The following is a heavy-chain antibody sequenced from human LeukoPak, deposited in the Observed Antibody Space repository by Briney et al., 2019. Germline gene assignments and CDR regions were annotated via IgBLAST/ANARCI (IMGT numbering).Heavy chain of an antibody. J-gene: IGHJ4*02. CDR1: GGSVSSGSYY. V-gene: IGHV4-61*01. CDR3: AREGRVMGWYYFDC. Sequence: PSETLSLTCTVSGGSVSSGSYYWSWIRQPPGKGLEWIGYIYYSGSTNYNPSLKSRVTISVDTSKNQFSLKLSSVTAADTAVYYCAREGRVMGWYYFDCWGQGTLVTVSS. CDR2: IYYSGST. D-gene: IGHD1-26*01.